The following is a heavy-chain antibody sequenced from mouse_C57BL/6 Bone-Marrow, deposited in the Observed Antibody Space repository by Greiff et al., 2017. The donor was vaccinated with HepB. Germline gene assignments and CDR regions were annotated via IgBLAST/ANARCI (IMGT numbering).Heavy chain of an antibody. V-gene: IGHV5-4*01. CDR3: ARDGNLAY. D-gene: IGHD2-1*01. J-gene: IGHJ3*01. Sequence: EVKVVESGGGLVKPGGSLKLSCAASGFTFSSYAMSWVRQTPEKRLEWVATISDGGSYTYYPDNVKGRFTISRDNAKNNLYLPMSHLKSEDTAMYYCARDGNLAYWGQGTLVTVSA. CDR2: ISDGGSYT. CDR1: GFTFSSYA.